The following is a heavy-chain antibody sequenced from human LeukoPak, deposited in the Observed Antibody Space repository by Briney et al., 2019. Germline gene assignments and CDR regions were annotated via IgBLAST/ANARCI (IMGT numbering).Heavy chain of an antibody. CDR3: ARGRDGYNLNFYYMDV. CDR1: GDSISKYY. D-gene: IGHD5-24*01. Sequence: PSETLSLTCSVSGDSISKYYWSWTRQPPGKALEWIGYFSDRGNFKYSPSLKSRVTISVDRSENHFSLKLSSVTAADTAVYYCARGRDGYNLNFYYMDVWGKRATVTVSS. V-gene: IGHV4-59*01. J-gene: IGHJ6*03. CDR2: FSDRGNF.